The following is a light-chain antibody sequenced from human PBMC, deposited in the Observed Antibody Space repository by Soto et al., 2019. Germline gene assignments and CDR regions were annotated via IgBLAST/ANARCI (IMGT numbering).Light chain of an antibody. J-gene: IGLJ2*01. CDR2: EDN. CDR1: SGSIASKY. CDR3: QSYDSRNHVV. V-gene: IGLV6-57*01. Sequence: QSVSESPGKTVAISCTRSSGSIASKYVQWYQQRPGSSPTTVIYEDNQRPSGVPDRISGSIDSSSNSASLTISGLKTEDEADYYCQSYDSRNHVVFGGGTKLTVL.